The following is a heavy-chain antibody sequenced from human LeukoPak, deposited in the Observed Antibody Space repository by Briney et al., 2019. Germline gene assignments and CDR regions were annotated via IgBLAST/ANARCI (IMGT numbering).Heavy chain of an antibody. V-gene: IGHV1-8*01. CDR3: ARAIGYCSGGSCHGGYWFDP. CDR1: GYTFTSYD. Sequence: EASVKVSCKASGYTFTSYDINWVRQATGQGLEWMGWMNPNSGNTGYAQKFQSRVTMTRNTSISTAYMELSSLRSEDTAVYYCARAIGYCSGGSCHGGYWFDPWGQGTLVTVSS. J-gene: IGHJ5*02. CDR2: MNPNSGNT. D-gene: IGHD2-15*01.